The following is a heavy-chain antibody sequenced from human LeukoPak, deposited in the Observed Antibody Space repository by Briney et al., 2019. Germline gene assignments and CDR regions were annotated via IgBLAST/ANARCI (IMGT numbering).Heavy chain of an antibody. CDR3: ARKHSSGYLYY. CDR2: INPSGGST. Sequence: APVKVSCKASGYTFTSYYMHWVRQAPGQGLEWMGIINPSGGSTSYAQKFQGRVTMTRDMSTSTVYMELSSLRSEDTAVYYCARKHSSGYLYYWGQGTLVTVSS. D-gene: IGHD3-22*01. CDR1: GYTFTSYY. J-gene: IGHJ4*02. V-gene: IGHV1-46*01.